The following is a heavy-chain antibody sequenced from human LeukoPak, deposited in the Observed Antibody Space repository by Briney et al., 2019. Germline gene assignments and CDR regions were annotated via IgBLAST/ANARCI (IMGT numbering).Heavy chain of an antibody. CDR2: ICSSSSYI. J-gene: IGHJ4*02. CDR1: GFTFSSYS. Sequence: GGSLRLSCAASGFTFSSYSMNWVRQAPGKGLEWVSSICSSSSYIYYADSVKGRFTVSRDNAKNSLYLQMNSLRAEDTAVYYCARDRVLRWPTNTFDYWGQGTLVTVSS. CDR3: ARDRVLRWPTNTFDY. V-gene: IGHV3-21*01. D-gene: IGHD3-3*01.